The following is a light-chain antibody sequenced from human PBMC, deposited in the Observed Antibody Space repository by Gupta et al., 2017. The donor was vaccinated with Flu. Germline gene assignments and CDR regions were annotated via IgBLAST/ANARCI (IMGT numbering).Light chain of an antibody. CDR1: SSDVGGYNY. J-gene: IGLJ3*02. Sequence: QSALTQPASVSGSPGPSITISCTGTSSDVGGYNYVSWYQQHPGKAPKLMIYEVSNRPSGVSNRFSGSKSGNTASLTISGLQAEDEADYYCSSYTSSSTFSFGGGTKLTVL. CDR3: SSYTSSSTFS. CDR2: EVS. V-gene: IGLV2-14*01.